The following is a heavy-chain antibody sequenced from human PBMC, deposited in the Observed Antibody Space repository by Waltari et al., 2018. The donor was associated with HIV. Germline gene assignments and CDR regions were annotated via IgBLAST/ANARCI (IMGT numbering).Heavy chain of an antibody. CDR3: TRDPNFGVVKGFDY. CDR1: GGSISSSNW. V-gene: IGHV4-4*02. CDR2: ISHSGST. Sequence: QVQLQESGPGLVKPSGTLSLTCAVSGGSISSSNWWSWVRQPPGKGLEWIGEISHSGSTNYNPALKSRSTISIDKSKNQVSLELSSVTAADTAVYYCTRDPNFGVVKGFDYWGQGTLVTVSS. D-gene: IGHD3-3*01. J-gene: IGHJ4*02.